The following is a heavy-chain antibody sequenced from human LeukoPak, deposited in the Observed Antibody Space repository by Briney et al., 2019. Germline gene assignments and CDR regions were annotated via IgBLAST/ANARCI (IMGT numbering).Heavy chain of an antibody. CDR3: ARDYYDSSGSSWFDP. V-gene: IGHV3-21*01. CDR1: GFTFSRYS. CDR2: ISSGSSFM. D-gene: IGHD3-22*01. Sequence: PGGSLRLSCAASGFTFSRYSMNWVRQAPGKGLEWFSSISSGSSFMYYADSVKGRFTISRDNAKNSLYLQMNSLRAKDTALYYCARDYYDSSGSSWFDPWGQGTLVTVSS. J-gene: IGHJ5*02.